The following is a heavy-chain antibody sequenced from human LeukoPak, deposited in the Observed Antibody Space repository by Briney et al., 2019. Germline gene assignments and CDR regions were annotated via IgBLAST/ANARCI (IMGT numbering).Heavy chain of an antibody. CDR3: ARGQQWLVKLGMDV. CDR2: ISSSSSYI. CDR1: GFTFSSYS. D-gene: IGHD6-19*01. V-gene: IGHV3-21*01. J-gene: IGHJ6*02. Sequence: GGSLRLSCAASGFTFSSYSMNWVRQAPGKGLEWVSSISSSSSYIYYADSVKGRFTISRDNAKNSLYLQMNSLRAEDTAVYYCARGQQWLVKLGMDVCGQETTVTVSS.